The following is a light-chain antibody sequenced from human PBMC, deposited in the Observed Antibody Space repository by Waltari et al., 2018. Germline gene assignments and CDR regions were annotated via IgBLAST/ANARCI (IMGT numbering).Light chain of an antibody. Sequence: HSALAQPASVSGSPGQSITISRTGTSSDVGGYNYGSWYQQHPGKAPRLMIYDVNNRPSGVSNRFSGSKSGNTASLTISGLQAEDEADYYCSSFTRTNSWVFGGGTKLTVL. V-gene: IGLV2-14*03. CDR3: SSFTRTNSWV. CDR1: SSDVGGYNY. J-gene: IGLJ3*02. CDR2: DVN.